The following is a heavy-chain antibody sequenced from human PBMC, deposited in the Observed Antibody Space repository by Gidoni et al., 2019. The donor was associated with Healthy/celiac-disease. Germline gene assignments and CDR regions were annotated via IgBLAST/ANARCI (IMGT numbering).Heavy chain of an antibody. D-gene: IGHD6-13*01. J-gene: IGHJ6*02. V-gene: IGHV3-30*04. CDR2: ISYDGSNK. CDR1: GFTFSSYA. CDR3: ARLGVSSRDV. Sequence: QVQLVESGGGVVQPGRSLRLSCAAAGFTFSSYAMHWVRQAPGQGLEWVAVISYDGSNKYYAYSVKGRFTISRDNSKNTLYLQMNSLRAEDTAVYYCARLGVSSRDVWGQGTTVTVSS.